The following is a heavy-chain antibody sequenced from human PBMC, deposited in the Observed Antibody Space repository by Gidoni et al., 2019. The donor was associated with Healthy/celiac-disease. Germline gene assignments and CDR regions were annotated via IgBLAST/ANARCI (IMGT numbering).Heavy chain of an antibody. CDR3: ARGDLYSSGWYTH. D-gene: IGHD6-19*01. CDR1: GFTFSSYD. J-gene: IGHJ1*01. V-gene: IGHV3-13*01. Sequence: EVQLVESGGGLVQPGGSLRLSCAASGFTFSSYDMHWVRQATGKGLEWVSAIGTAGDTYYPGSVKGRFTISRENAKNSLYLQMNSLRAGDTAVYYCARGDLYSSGWYTHWGQGTLVTVSS. CDR2: IGTAGDT.